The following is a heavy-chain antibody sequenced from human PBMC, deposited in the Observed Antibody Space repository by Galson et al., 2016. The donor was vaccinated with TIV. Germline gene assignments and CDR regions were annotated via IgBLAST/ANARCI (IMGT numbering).Heavy chain of an antibody. J-gene: IGHJ6*02. Sequence: SLRLSCAATGFSFSSYEMNWVRQAPGKGLEWVSYIIESGRTIYYADSVKGRFTISRDNAKNSLFLQMNSLRAEDTAVYYCARGWRPYYNYYYAMDVWGQGTTVTVSS. V-gene: IGHV3-48*03. CDR3: ARGWRPYYNYYYAMDV. CDR2: IIESGRTI. CDR1: GFSFSSYE. D-gene: IGHD2-15*01.